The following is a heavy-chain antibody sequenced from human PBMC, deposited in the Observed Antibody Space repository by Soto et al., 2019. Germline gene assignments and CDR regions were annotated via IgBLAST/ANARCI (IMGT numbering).Heavy chain of an antibody. CDR2: IWYDGSNK. J-gene: IGHJ3*02. Sequence: QVQLVESGGGVVQPGRSPRLSCAASGFTFSSYGMHWVRQAPGKGLEWVAVIWYDGSNKYYADSVKGRFTISRDNSKNTLYLQMNSLRAEDTAVYYCAIGSDSGYIWGQGTMVTVSS. D-gene: IGHD5-12*01. CDR1: GFTFSSYG. CDR3: AIGSDSGYI. V-gene: IGHV3-33*01.